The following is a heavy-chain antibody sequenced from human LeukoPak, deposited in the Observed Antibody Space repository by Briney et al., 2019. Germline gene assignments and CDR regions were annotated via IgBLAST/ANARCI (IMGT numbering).Heavy chain of an antibody. J-gene: IGHJ4*02. D-gene: IGHD3-16*02. V-gene: IGHV3-23*01. Sequence: GGSLRLSCAASGFTFSSCAMSWVRQAPGKGLEWVSGISGSGYSYYADSVQGRFTISRDNSKKTLNLQMNNLRAEDTAVYYGAKGTASVSDYDYVWGTYRRGYPSSGYSDYWGQGTLVTVSS. CDR2: ISGSGYS. CDR3: AKGTASVSDYDYVWGTYRRGYPSSGYSDY. CDR1: GFTFSSCA.